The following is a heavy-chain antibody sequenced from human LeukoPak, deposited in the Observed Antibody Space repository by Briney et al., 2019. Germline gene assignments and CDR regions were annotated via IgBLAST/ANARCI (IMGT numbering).Heavy chain of an antibody. V-gene: IGHV4-59*01. CDR3: ARMSSSWYWFDP. D-gene: IGHD6-13*01. J-gene: IGHJ5*02. CDR1: GDSISGYY. CDR2: IFYSGGT. Sequence: SETLSLTCSVSGDSISGYYWSWIRQPPGKGLQWIGYIFYSGGTNYNLSLKSRVTISVDTSKNQFSLKLSSVTAADTAVNYCARMSSSWYWFDPWGQGTLVTVSS.